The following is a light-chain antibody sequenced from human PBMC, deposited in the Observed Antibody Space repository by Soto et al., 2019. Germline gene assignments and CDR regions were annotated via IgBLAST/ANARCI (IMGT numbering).Light chain of an antibody. V-gene: IGKV1-12*01. CDR3: QQANSFPYT. J-gene: IGKJ2*01. CDR2: AAS. Sequence: DIQMTQSPSSVSASVGERVTITCRASKGISSWLGWYQQKPGKAPKLLIYAASSLQSGVPSRFSGSGSGTDFTLTISNLQPEDFATYYCQQANSFPYTFGQGTKLEIK. CDR1: KGISSW.